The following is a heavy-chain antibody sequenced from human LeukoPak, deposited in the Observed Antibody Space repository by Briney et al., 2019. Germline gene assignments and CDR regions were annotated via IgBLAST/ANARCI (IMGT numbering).Heavy chain of an antibody. CDR3: VKGRIHMDV. CDR1: GFTFSSYG. Sequence: GGSLRLSCAASGFTFSSYGMHWVRQAPGKGLEWVAFIRYDGSNKYYADSVKGRFTISRDNSKNTLYLQMNSLTREDTALYYCVKGRIHMDVWGKGTTVAISS. V-gene: IGHV3-30*02. J-gene: IGHJ6*03. CDR2: IRYDGSNK.